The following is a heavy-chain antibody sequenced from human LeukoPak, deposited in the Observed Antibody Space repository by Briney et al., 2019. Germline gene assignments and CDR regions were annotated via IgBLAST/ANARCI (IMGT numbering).Heavy chain of an antibody. Sequence: GGSLRLSCAASGFTFSDYYMSWFRQAPGKGLECISYISKSGSTIYYADSVKGRFTISRDNAKDSLYLQMNSLRAEDTAVYYCARDRARGSGGFDYWGQGTLVTVSS. V-gene: IGHV3-11*04. CDR2: ISKSGSTI. CDR1: GFTFSDYY. CDR3: ARDRARGSGGFDY. J-gene: IGHJ4*02. D-gene: IGHD1-1*01.